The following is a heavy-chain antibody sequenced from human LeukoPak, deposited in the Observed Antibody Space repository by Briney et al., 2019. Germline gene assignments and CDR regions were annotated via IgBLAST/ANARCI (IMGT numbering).Heavy chain of an antibody. Sequence: PGGSLRLSCAASGFTFSSYNMNWVRQAPGKGLEWVASISSSSVDLYYADSVKGRFTISRDNAKNSLYLEMNSLRAEDTAVYYCAELRSMVEQYWGQGTLVTVSS. CDR1: GFTFSSYN. V-gene: IGHV3-21*01. J-gene: IGHJ4*02. CDR3: AELRSMVEQY. CDR2: ISSSSVDL. D-gene: IGHD3-10*01.